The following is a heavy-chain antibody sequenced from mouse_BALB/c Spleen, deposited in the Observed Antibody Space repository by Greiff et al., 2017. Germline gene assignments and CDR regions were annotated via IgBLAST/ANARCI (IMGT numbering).Heavy chain of an antibody. CDR1: GYTFTSYW. CDR2: INPSNGRT. J-gene: IGHJ4*01. Sequence: QVQLQQPGAELVKPGASVKLSCKASGYTFTSYWMHWVKQRPGQGLEWIGEINPSNGRTNYNEKFKSKATLTVDKSSSTAYMQLSSLTSEDSAVYYCARRRTMITTGYAMDYWGQGTSVTVSS. D-gene: IGHD2-4*01. V-gene: IGHV1S81*02. CDR3: ARRRTMITTGYAMDY.